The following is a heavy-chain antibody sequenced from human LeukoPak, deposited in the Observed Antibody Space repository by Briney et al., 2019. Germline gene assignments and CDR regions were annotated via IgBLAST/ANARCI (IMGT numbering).Heavy chain of an antibody. CDR1: GFTVSSNY. D-gene: IGHD5-12*01. V-gene: IGHV4-30-4*08. Sequence: LRLSCAASGFTVSSNYMSWVRQPPGKGLEWIGYIYYSGSTYYNPSLKSRVTISVDTSKNQFSLKLSSVTAADTAVYYCARVATYYFDYWGQGTLVTVSS. J-gene: IGHJ4*02. CDR3: ARVATYYFDY. CDR2: IYYSGST.